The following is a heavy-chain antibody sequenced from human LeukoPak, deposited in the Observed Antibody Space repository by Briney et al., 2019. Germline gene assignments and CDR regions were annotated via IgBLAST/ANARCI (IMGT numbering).Heavy chain of an antibody. CDR3: ARGPYSSSWNWFDP. Sequence: SETLSLTCAVYGGSFSGYYWSWIRQPPGKGLEWFGEINHSGSTNYNPSLKSRVTISVDTSKNQFSLKLSSVTAADTAVYYCARGPYSSSWNWFDPWGQGTLVTVSS. D-gene: IGHD6-13*01. CDR2: INHSGST. CDR1: GGSFSGYY. V-gene: IGHV4-34*01. J-gene: IGHJ5*02.